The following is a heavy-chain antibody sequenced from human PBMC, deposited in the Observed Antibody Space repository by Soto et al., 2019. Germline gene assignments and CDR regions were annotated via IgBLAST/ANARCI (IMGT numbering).Heavy chain of an antibody. CDR3: AKGRGGSGSLTPRVDF. D-gene: IGHD3-10*01. J-gene: IGHJ4*02. Sequence: EVQLLESGGGLVQPGGSLRLSCAASGFTFNNYAMTWVRQAPGKGLEWVSAISGGGDTTSYAASVKGRFTVSRDGSKNTRYLQMSSLRAEDTALYYCAKGRGGSGSLTPRVDFWGQGTLVTVSS. CDR2: ISGGGDTT. CDR1: GFTFNNYA. V-gene: IGHV3-23*01.